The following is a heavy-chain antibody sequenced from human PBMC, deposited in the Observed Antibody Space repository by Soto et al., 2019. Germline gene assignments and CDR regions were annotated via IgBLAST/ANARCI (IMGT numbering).Heavy chain of an antibody. CDR2: INPGGGYT. CDR1: GYTFTHYY. J-gene: IGHJ5*02. CDR3: AGLTMYNWFDP. Sequence: GASVKVSCKTSGYTFTHYYMHWVRLAPGQGLEWMGVINPGGGYTTYAQKFQGRVTITADESTSTAYMELSSLRSEDTAVYYCAGLTMYNWFDPWGQGTLVTVSS. V-gene: IGHV1-46*01.